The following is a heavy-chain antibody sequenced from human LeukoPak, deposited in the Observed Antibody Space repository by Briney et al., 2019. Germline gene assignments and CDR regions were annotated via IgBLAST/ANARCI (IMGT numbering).Heavy chain of an antibody. J-gene: IGHJ4*02. CDR1: GGSFSGYY. V-gene: IGHV4-34*01. CDR2: INHSGST. Sequence: PSETLSLTCAVYGGSFSGYYWSWIRQPPGKGLEWIGEINHSGSTNYNPSLKSRVTISVDRSKNQFSLKLSSVTAADTAVYYCARVNYYDTYYFDYWGQGTLVTVSS. CDR3: ARVNYYDTYYFDY. D-gene: IGHD3-22*01.